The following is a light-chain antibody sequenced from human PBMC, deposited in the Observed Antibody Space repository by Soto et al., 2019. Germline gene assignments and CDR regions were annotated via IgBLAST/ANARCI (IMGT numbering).Light chain of an antibody. CDR1: SSDVGAYIY. CDR2: EVT. CDR3: CSYTSSRIYV. V-gene: IGLV2-14*01. J-gene: IGLJ1*01. Sequence: QSALTQPASVSGSPGQSITISCTGTSSDVGAYIYVSWYQHHPGKAPKVMIYEVTNRPSGVSDRSSGSKSGNTASLTISGLQAEDEADYYCCSYTSSRIYVFGTGTKVTVL.